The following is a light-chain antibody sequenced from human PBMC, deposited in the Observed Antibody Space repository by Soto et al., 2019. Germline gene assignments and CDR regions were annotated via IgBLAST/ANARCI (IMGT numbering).Light chain of an antibody. CDR3: QQYNDYPWT. V-gene: IGKV1-5*03. CDR2: KAS. CDR1: QTISTW. Sequence: DLQMTQSPSTLSAFVGDKVTITCRASQTISTWLAWYQQKPGKAPKLLIYKASSLESGVPSRFSGSGSGTEFTLTISSLQPDDYAAYFCQQYNDYPWTFGQGTKVEIK. J-gene: IGKJ1*01.